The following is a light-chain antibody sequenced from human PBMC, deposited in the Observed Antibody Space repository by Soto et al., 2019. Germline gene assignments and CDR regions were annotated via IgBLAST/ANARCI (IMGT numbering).Light chain of an antibody. CDR2: DAS. CDR3: QQYESLPPR. Sequence: DLQLTQSPSSLSASVGDRVTITCQASQGINNYLNWYQQKSGKPPKLLIYDASNLEAGVPSRFRGSGSGTDFILSISSLQPDDVATYYCQQYESLPPRFGPGTTVEIK. CDR1: QGINNY. V-gene: IGKV1-33*01. J-gene: IGKJ3*01.